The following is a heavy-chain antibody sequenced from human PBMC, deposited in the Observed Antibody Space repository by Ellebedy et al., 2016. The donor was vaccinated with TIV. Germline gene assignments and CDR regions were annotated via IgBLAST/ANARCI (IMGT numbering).Heavy chain of an antibody. D-gene: IGHD4-17*01. CDR2: INQDGSDK. V-gene: IGHV3-7*01. CDR3: ATDGSYGDFRSPAHAFVL. Sequence: GESLKISCAASGFSFRSYWMSWLRQSPGKGLEWVANINQDGSDKYYVDSVKGRFTISRDNAKNSLYLQMNSLRADDTSVYYCATDGSYGDFRSPAHAFVLWGQGTVVTVSS. CDR1: GFSFRSYW. J-gene: IGHJ3*01.